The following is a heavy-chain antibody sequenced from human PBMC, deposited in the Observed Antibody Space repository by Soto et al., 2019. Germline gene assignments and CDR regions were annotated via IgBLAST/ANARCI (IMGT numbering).Heavy chain of an antibody. J-gene: IGHJ4*02. CDR2: ISGSGGST. V-gene: IGHV3-23*01. CDR1: GFTFSSYA. CDR3: AKHPITMIVVVISNYFDY. D-gene: IGHD3-22*01. Sequence: GGSLRLSCAASGFTFSSYAMSWVRQAPGKGLEWVSAISGSGGSTYYADTVKGRFTISRDNSKNTLYLQMNSLRAEDTAVYYCAKHPITMIVVVISNYFDYWGQGTLVTVSS.